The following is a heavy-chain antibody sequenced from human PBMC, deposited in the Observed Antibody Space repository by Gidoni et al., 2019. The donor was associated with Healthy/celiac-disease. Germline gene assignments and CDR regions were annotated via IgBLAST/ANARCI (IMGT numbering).Heavy chain of an antibody. J-gene: IGHJ3*02. D-gene: IGHD4-4*01. V-gene: IGHV3-48*01. Sequence: EVQLVESGGGVVQHRGSLRLSCAASGFTSSSYSMNWVRRAPGKGLEWVSYISSSSSTIYYADSVKGRFTISRDNAKNSLYLQMNSLRAEDTAVYYCARDGSNHDAFDIWGQGTMVTVSS. CDR1: GFTSSSYS. CDR2: ISSSSSTI. CDR3: ARDGSNHDAFDI.